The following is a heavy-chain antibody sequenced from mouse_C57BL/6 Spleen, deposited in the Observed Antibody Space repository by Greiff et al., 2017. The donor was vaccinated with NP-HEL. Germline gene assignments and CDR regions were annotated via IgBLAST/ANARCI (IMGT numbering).Heavy chain of an antibody. Sequence: EVQLQQSGPELVKPGASVKIPCKASGYTFTDYNMDWVKQSHGKSLEWIGDINPNNGGTIYNQKFKGKATLTVDKSSSTAYMELRSLTSEDTAVYDCARSDITTVVARGLDYWGQGTTLTVSS. J-gene: IGHJ2*01. V-gene: IGHV1-18*01. CDR2: INPNNGGT. CDR3: ARSDITTVVARGLDY. CDR1: GYTFTDYN. D-gene: IGHD1-1*01.